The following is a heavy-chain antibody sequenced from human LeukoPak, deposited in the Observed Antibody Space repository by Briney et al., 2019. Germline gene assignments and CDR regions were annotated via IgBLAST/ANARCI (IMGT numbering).Heavy chain of an antibody. D-gene: IGHD3-3*01. J-gene: IGHJ6*02. V-gene: IGHV4-61*02. CDR2: IYTSGST. CDR1: GGSISSGSYY. CDR3: ARDRYLPIFGVVRYYYGMDV. Sequence: SQTLSLTCTVSGGSISSGSYYWSWIRQPAGKGLEWIGRIYTSGSTNYNPPLKSRVTISVDTSKNQFSLKLSSVTAADTAVYYCARDRYLPIFGVVRYYYGMDVWGQGTTVTVSS.